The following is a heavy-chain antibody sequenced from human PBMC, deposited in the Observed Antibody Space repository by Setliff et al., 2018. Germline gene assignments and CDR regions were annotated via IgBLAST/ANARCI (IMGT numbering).Heavy chain of an antibody. V-gene: IGHV3-15*01. CDR1: GFTFSNAW. CDR2: IKNKVDGETT. Sequence: GGSLRLSCAASGFTFSNAWMTWVRQAPGKGLEWVGRIKNKVDGETTDYAAPVKGRFTISRDNSRDTLYLQMTSLKTEDTGVYYCSTVAAYTGRNIGSRGTDAFHLWGQGTMVTVSS. CDR3: STVAAYTGRNIGSRGTDAFHL. J-gene: IGHJ3*01. D-gene: IGHD3-16*01.